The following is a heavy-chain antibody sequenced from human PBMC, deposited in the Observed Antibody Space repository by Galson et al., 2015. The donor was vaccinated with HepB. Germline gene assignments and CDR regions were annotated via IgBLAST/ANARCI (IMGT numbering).Heavy chain of an antibody. D-gene: IGHD1-26*01. J-gene: IGHJ4*02. Sequence: TLSLTCTVSGGSISSGGYYRSWIRQHPGKGLEWIGYIYYSGSTDYNPSLKSRVTISVDTSKSLFSLKLSSVTAADTAVYYCARETSGSYPVYYFDYWGQGTLVTVSS. V-gene: IGHV4-31*03. CDR1: GGSISSGGYY. CDR2: IYYSGST. CDR3: ARETSGSYPVYYFDY.